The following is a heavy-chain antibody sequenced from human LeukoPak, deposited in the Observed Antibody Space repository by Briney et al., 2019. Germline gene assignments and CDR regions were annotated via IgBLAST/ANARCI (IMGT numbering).Heavy chain of an antibody. CDR2: INPNTGDT. Sequence: ASVKVSCKASGYTFTGYYIHWVRQAPGQGLEWMGRINPNTGDTNYVQRFQGRVAMTRDTSINTAYMALSRLKSDDTAIYYCARVWNRPRYWYFDLWGRGTLVTVSS. D-gene: IGHD1-1*01. CDR3: ARVWNRPRYWYFDL. J-gene: IGHJ2*01. V-gene: IGHV1-2*06. CDR1: GYTFTGYY.